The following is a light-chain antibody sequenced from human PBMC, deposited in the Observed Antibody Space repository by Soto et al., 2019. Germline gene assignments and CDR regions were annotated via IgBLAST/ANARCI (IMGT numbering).Light chain of an antibody. CDR1: QNISSR. Sequence: DMQVTQAPSPLSVCVGDKGTNTCRASQNISSRLAWFQQKPGKAPKLLIYDASSLESGVPQRFSGSGSGTEFTHTISGLRAGNAAAPYSPQQYTYRRVDPETEVDTK. J-gene: IGKJ1*01. CDR3: PQQYTYRR. V-gene: IGKV1-5*01. CDR2: DAS.